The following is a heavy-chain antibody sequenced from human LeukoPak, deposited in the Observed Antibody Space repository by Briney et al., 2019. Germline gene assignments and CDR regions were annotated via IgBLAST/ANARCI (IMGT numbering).Heavy chain of an antibody. CDR1: GFTFSSFG. J-gene: IGHJ3*02. V-gene: IGHV3-21*01. D-gene: IGHD3-10*01. Sequence: ETGGSLRLSCAASGFTFSSFGMNWVRQAPGKGLEWVSSISSSNSYIYYAVSVKGRFTISRDNAKNSLYLQMNSLRAEDTAVYYCARTLGTMVRGVTWRAFDIWGQGTMVTVSS. CDR2: ISSSNSYI. CDR3: ARTLGTMVRGVTWRAFDI.